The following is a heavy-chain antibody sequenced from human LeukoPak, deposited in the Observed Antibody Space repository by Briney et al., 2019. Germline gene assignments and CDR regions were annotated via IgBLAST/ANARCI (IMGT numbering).Heavy chain of an antibody. J-gene: IGHJ6*03. CDR1: GFTFDDYG. Sequence: GGSLRLSCAASGFTFDDYGMSWVRQAPGKGLEWVSCINWNGGSTGYADSVKGRFSISRDNSKNTLYLQMNSLRAEDTAVYYCAKDFYGSGSYEVYYYYMDVWGKGTTVTVSS. CDR2: INWNGGST. V-gene: IGHV3-20*04. CDR3: AKDFYGSGSYEVYYYYMDV. D-gene: IGHD3-10*01.